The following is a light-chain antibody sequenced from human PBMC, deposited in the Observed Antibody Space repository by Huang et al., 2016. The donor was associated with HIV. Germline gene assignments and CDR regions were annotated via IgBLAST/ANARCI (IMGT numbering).Light chain of an antibody. CDR1: QRIYRN. Sequence: EIVMTQSPATLSVSPGERATLSCRASQRIYRNLAWYQQKLGQAPRLLIHGASTRATGIPDRFSGSGSGTDFTLDSSSLQSDDLAVYYCQQYHDWPRTFGQGTRVEIK. J-gene: IGKJ1*01. CDR3: QQYHDWPRT. V-gene: IGKV3-15*01. CDR2: GAS.